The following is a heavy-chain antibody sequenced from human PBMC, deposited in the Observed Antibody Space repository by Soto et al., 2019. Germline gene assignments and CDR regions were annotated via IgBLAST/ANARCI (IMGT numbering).Heavy chain of an antibody. CDR3: ARDRLGYYDSSGYYYYYGMDV. CDR1: GFTFSSYG. V-gene: IGHV3-33*01. CDR2: IWYDGSNK. Sequence: PGGSLRLSCAASGFTFSSYGMHWVRQAPDKGLEWVAVIWYDGSNKYYADSVKGRFTISRDNSKNTLYLQMNSLRAEDTAVYYCARDRLGYYDSSGYYYYYGMDVWGQGTTVTVSS. J-gene: IGHJ6*02. D-gene: IGHD3-22*01.